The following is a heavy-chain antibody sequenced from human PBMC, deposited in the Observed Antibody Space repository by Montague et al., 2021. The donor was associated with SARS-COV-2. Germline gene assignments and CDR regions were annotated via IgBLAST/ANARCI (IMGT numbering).Heavy chain of an antibody. CDR2: IYSGGST. D-gene: IGHD3-3*01. CDR1: GFTVSSNY. Sequence: SLRLSCAASGFTVSSNYMSWVRQAPGKGLEWVSVIYSGGSTYYADSVKGRFTISRDNAKNSLYLQMNSLRAEDTALYYCAKDSYYDFWSGYSPGENWFDPWGQGTLVTVSS. V-gene: IGHV3-53*05. CDR3: AKDSYYDFWSGYSPGENWFDP. J-gene: IGHJ5*02.